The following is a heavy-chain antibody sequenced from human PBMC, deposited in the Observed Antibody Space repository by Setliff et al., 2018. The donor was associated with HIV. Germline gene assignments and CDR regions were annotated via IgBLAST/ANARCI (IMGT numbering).Heavy chain of an antibody. V-gene: IGHV3-53*01. CDR3: AEDKGAHRVGGTSLGFDY. Sequence: LRLSCAASGFTVSSNYMSWVRQAPGKGLEWVSVIYSGGSTYYADSVKGRFTISRDNSKNTLYLQMNSLRAEDTAVYYCAEDKGAHRVGGTSLGFDYWGQGTLVTVSS. J-gene: IGHJ4*02. D-gene: IGHD1-26*01. CDR2: IYSGGST. CDR1: GFTVSSNY.